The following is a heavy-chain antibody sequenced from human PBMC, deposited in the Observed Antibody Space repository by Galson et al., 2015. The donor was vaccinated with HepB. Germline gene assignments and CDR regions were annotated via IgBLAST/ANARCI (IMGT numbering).Heavy chain of an antibody. CDR3: AKGRYYYGMDV. CDR2: IYYSGSP. J-gene: IGHJ6*02. CDR1: DSISSGDYY. Sequence: DSISSGDYYWSWIRQPPGKGLEWIGHIYYSGSPSYNASLKSRVIISVDASRNQFSLKVSSVTAADTAVYYCAKGRYYYGMDVWGQGTTVTVSS. V-gene: IGHV4-30-4*01.